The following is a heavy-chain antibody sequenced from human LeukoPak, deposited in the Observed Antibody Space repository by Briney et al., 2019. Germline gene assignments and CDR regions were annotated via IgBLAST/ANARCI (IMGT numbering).Heavy chain of an antibody. J-gene: IGHJ5*02. CDR2: IYTSGST. CDR1: GGSISSYY. V-gene: IGHV4-4*07. D-gene: IGHD4/OR15-4a*01. CDR3: ARVADYGEVP. Sequence: PSETLSLTCTVSGGSISSYYWSWVRQPAGKGLEWIGRIYTSGSTNYNPSLKSRVTMSVGTPKNQFSLKLSSVTAADTAVYYCARVADYGEVPWGQGTLVTVSS.